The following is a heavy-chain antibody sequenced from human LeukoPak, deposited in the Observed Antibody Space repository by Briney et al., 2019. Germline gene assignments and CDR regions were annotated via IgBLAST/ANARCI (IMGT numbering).Heavy chain of an antibody. D-gene: IGHD3-10*01. CDR2: ISSSSSTT. J-gene: IGHJ4*02. CDR1: GFSFSIYA. CDR3: ARVHYYDSGEDY. Sequence: GGSLRLSCAASGFSFSIYAMSWVRQAPGRGLEWVSYISSSSSTTYYADSVKGRFTISRDNAKNSLYLQMNSLRAEDTAVYYCARVHYYDSGEDYWGQGTLVTVSS. V-gene: IGHV3-48*04.